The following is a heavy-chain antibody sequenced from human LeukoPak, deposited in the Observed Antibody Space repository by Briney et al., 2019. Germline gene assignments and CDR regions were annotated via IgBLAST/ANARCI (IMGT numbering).Heavy chain of an antibody. CDR2: ITGGGSTT. Sequence: PGGSLRLSCAASGSTFSSYAMSWVRQAPGKGLEWVSTITGGGSTTYYADSVKGRFTISRDNSKNTLYLQMNSLRAEDTALYYCARESPVAATGRSWFDSWGQGTLVTVSS. V-gene: IGHV3-23*01. D-gene: IGHD6-13*01. J-gene: IGHJ5*01. CDR1: GSTFSSYA. CDR3: ARESPVAATGRSWFDS.